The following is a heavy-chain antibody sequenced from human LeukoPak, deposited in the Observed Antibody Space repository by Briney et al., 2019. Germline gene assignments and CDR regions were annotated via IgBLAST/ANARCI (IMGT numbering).Heavy chain of an antibody. D-gene: IGHD1-1*01. J-gene: IGHJ4*02. CDR1: GFTFNSYW. V-gene: IGHV3-7*01. Sequence: GGSLRLSCAASGFTFNSYWLSWVRQAPGKGLEWVANIKQDGREKYYADSVKGRFTISRDNADNSLFLQMNSLRAEDTAIYYCARDAWKDRYFDYWGQGTRVTVSS. CDR2: IKQDGREK. CDR3: ARDAWKDRYFDY.